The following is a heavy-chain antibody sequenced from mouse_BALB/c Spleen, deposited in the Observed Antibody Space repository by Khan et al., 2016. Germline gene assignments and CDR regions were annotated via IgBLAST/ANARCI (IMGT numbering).Heavy chain of an antibody. V-gene: IGHV5-17*02. Sequence: EVELVESGGDLVQPGGSRKLSCAASGFTFSGFGMHWVRPAPEKGLEWVAYITSGSTNIYYADTVKGRFTISRDNPKNTLFLQMTSLRSEDAAMDYVARRGGSYAMDYWGQGTSVTVSS. J-gene: IGHJ4*01. CDR3: ARRGGSYAMDY. CDR2: ITSGSTNI. CDR1: GFTFSGFG.